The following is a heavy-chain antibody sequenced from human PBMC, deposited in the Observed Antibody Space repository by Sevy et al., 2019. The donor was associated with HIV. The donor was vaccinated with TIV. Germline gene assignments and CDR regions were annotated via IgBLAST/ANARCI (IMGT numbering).Heavy chain of an antibody. CDR3: VRAASTNGSF. V-gene: IGHV3-7*01. Sequence: GGSLRLSCAASGFSLNSFWMNWVRQTPGKGLEWVANINQNGSVTYYVDSVKGRFTISRDNSRNLLYLQMTSLRVEDTALYYCVRAASTNGSFWGQGTLVTVSS. J-gene: IGHJ4*02. CDR2: INQNGSVT. CDR1: GFSLNSFW. D-gene: IGHD2-8*01.